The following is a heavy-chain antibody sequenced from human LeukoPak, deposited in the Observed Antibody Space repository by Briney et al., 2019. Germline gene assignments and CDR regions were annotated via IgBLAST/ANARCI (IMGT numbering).Heavy chain of an antibody. CDR3: ARDRAAGDSNGMDV. J-gene: IGHJ6*02. V-gene: IGHV3-33*08. D-gene: IGHD3-22*01. CDR2: IWYDGSNK. CDR1: GFTFSGYA. Sequence: PGGSLRLSCEASGFTFSGYAVSWVRQAPGKGLEWVAIIWYDGSNKYYADSVKGRFTISRDNSKNTLYLQMNSLRAEDTAVYYCARDRAAGDSNGMDVWGQGTTVTVSS.